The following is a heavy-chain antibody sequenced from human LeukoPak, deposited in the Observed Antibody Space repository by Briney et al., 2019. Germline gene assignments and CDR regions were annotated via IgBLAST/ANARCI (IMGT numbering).Heavy chain of an antibody. CDR3: AKGSAARPYNWFDP. CDR2: ISWNSGSI. CDR1: GFTFDDYA. D-gene: IGHD6-6*01. Sequence: GGSLRLSCAASGFTFDDYAMHWVRQAPGKGLEWVSGISWNSGSIGYAGSVKGRFTISRDNAKNSLYLQMNSLRAEDTALYYCAKGSAARPYNWFDPWGQGTLVTVSS. V-gene: IGHV3-9*01. J-gene: IGHJ5*02.